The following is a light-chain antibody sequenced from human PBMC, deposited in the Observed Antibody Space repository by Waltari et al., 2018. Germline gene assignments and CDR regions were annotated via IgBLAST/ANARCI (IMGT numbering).Light chain of an antibody. CDR3: QQYGSSPLT. J-gene: IGKJ4*01. V-gene: IGKV3-20*01. CDR2: GAS. Sequence: EIVLTQSPGTLSLSPGERATLSCRASQSVGNNYLAWYQQKPGQAPRLLIYGASSRATGIPDRFMSSGSGTDFTLTISRLEPEDFAVYYCQQYGSSPLTFGGGTKVEI. CDR1: QSVGNNY.